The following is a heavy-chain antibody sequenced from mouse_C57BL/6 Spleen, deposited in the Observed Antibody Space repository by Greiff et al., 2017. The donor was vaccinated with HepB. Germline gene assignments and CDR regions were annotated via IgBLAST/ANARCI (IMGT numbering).Heavy chain of an antibody. V-gene: IGHV1-82*01. J-gene: IGHJ3*01. CDR1: GYAFSSSW. CDR2: IYPGDGDT. D-gene: IGHD2-1*01. CDR3: AREGYYGSYVGFAY. Sequence: VQLQESGPELVKPGASVKISCKASGYAFSSSWMNWVKQRPGKGLEWIGRIYPGDGDTNYNGKFKGKATLTADKSSSTAYMQLSSMTSEDSAVYFCAREGYYGSYVGFAYWGQGTLVTVSA.